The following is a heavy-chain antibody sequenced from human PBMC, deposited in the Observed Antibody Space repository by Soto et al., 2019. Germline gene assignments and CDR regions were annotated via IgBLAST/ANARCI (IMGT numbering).Heavy chain of an antibody. CDR2: ISYDGSNK. CDR1: GFTFSSYG. Sequence: GGSLRLSCAASGFTFSSYGMHWVRQAPGKGLEWVAVISYDGSNKYYADSVKGRFTISRDNSKNTLYLQMNSLRAEDTAVYYCAKEGEWTSTVVIEYFDYWGQGTLVTVSS. D-gene: IGHD2-15*01. J-gene: IGHJ4*02. CDR3: AKEGEWTSTVVIEYFDY. V-gene: IGHV3-30*18.